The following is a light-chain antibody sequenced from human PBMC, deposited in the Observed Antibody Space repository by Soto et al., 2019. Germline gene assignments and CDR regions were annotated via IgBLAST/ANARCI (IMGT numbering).Light chain of an antibody. CDR1: QSVLYSSNNKNY. CDR3: KQYYSTPPGT. CDR2: WAS. Sequence: DIVMTQSPDSLAVSLGERATINCKSSQSVLYSSNNKNYLAWYQQKPGQPPKLLIYWASTRESGVPDRFSGSGSGTDFTLTISSLQAEDVAVYYCKQYYSTPPGTFGQGTKVEIK. J-gene: IGKJ1*01. V-gene: IGKV4-1*01.